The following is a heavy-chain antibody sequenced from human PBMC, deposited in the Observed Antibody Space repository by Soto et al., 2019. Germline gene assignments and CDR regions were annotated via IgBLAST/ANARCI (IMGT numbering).Heavy chain of an antibody. CDR3: GKVLVGATGHTDSDS. CDR1: GGSIYRSGYY. J-gene: IGHJ4*02. Sequence: PSETLSLTCTVSGGSIYRSGYYWGWIRQPPGRGLEWIGNIDYNGVTYSNPSLKSQVTISRDTSKNQFSLKLTSATAADTALYYCGKVLVGATGHTDSDSWGPGTLVTVSS. CDR2: IDYNGVT. V-gene: IGHV4-39*01. D-gene: IGHD2-15*01.